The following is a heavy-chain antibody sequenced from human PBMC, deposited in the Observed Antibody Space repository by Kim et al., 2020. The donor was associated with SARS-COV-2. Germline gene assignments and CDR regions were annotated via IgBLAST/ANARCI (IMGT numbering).Heavy chain of an antibody. Sequence: AETLSLTCTVSGGSFSSGSYYWIWIRQPPGKGLEWIGYIYYSGSTNYNPSLKSLFTLSVDTSKNQVSLKLSSVTAADTAVYYCAGRGAVLWFGELWFDPWGQGTLVTASS. D-gene: IGHD3-10*01. V-gene: IGHV4-61*01. CDR2: IYYSGST. CDR1: GGSFSSGSYY. CDR3: AGRGAVLWFGELWFDP. J-gene: IGHJ5*02.